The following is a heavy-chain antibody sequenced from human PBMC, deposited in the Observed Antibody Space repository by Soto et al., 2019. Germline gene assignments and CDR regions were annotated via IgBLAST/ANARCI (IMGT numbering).Heavy chain of an antibody. CDR2: ISSSSSYI. D-gene: IGHD5-18*01. CDR1: GFTFSSYS. J-gene: IGHJ6*02. Sequence: PGGSLRLSCAASGFTFSSYSMNWVRQAPGKGLEWVSSISSSSSYIYYADSVKGRFTISRDNAKNSLYLQMNSLRAEDTAVYYCARDVYSYGYFYYYYGMDVWGQGTTVTVSS. CDR3: ARDVYSYGYFYYYYGMDV. V-gene: IGHV3-21*01.